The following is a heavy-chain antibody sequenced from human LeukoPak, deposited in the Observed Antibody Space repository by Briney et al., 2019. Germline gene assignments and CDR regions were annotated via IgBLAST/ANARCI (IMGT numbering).Heavy chain of an antibody. CDR2: IYTSGST. J-gene: IGHJ6*02. Sequence: SETLPLTCTVSGGSISSYYWSWIRQPAGKGLEWIGRIYTSGSTNYNPSLKSRVTMSVDTSKDQFSLKLSSVTAADTAVYYCASSRPVMGYSYGSGSYGMDVWGQGTTATVSS. V-gene: IGHV4-4*07. CDR3: ASSRPVMGYSYGSGSYGMDV. CDR1: GGSISSYY. D-gene: IGHD5-18*01.